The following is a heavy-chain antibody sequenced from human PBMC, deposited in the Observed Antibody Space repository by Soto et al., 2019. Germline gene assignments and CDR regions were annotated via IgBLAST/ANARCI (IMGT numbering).Heavy chain of an antibody. CDR1: GGSISSYY. V-gene: IGHV4-59*01. CDR2: IYYSGST. J-gene: IGHJ6*02. D-gene: IGHD3-10*01. Sequence: PSETLSLTCTVSGGSISSYYWSWIRQPPGKGLEWIGYIYYSGSTNYNPSLKSRVTISVDTSKNQFSLKLSSVTAADTAVYYCARGPAVTLITMARGVINYGMDVWGQGTTVTVSS. CDR3: ARGPAVTLITMARGVINYGMDV.